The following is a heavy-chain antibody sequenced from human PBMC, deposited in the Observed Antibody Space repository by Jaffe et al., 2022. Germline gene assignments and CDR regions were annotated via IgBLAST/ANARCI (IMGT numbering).Heavy chain of an antibody. D-gene: IGHD5-12*01. V-gene: IGHV3-7*05. CDR2: IKQDGSEK. CDR3: ASSYSGYDYMWYFDY. CDR1: GFTFSSYW. J-gene: IGHJ4*02. Sequence: EVQLVESGGGLVQPGGSLRLSCAASGFTFSSYWMSWVRQAPGKGLEWVANIKQDGSEKYYVDSVKGRFTISRDNAKNSLYLQMNSLRAEDTAVYYCASSYSGYDYMWYFDYWGQGTLVTVSS.